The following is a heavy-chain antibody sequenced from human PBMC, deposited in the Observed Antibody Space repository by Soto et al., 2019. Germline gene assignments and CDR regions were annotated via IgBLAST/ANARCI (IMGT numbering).Heavy chain of an antibody. Sequence: QVQLQESGPGLVKPSETLSLTCPVSGDYISSHYWSWIRQPPGKGLEWIGYVYHSGKTDSNPSLKSRVTISMDTSKNQISLSLTSVTAADTAVYYCARPKGTTPAVWYFDLWGRGTLVTVSS. D-gene: IGHD2-2*01. V-gene: IGHV4-59*08. J-gene: IGHJ2*01. CDR3: ARPKGTTPAVWYFDL. CDR2: VYHSGKT. CDR1: GDYISSHY.